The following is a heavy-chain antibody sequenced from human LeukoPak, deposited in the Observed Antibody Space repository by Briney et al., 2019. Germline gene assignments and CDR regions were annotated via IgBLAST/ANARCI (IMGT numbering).Heavy chain of an antibody. Sequence: GASVKVSCKASGYTFTSYGISWVRQAPGQGLEWMGGIIPIFGTANYAQKFQGRVTITADESTSTAYMELSSLRSEDTAVYYCAREDCSGGSCLGEGAFDIWGQGTMVTVSS. CDR1: GYTFTSYG. CDR3: AREDCSGGSCLGEGAFDI. V-gene: IGHV1-69*13. D-gene: IGHD2-15*01. CDR2: IIPIFGTA. J-gene: IGHJ3*02.